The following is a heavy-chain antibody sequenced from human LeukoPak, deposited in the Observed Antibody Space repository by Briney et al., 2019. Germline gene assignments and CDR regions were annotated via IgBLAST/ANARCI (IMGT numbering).Heavy chain of an antibody. V-gene: IGHV1-18*01. CDR3: ARLQQQLVNNYYYYYYMDV. Sequence: GASVKVSCKASGYTFTSYGISWVRQAPGQGLEWMGWISAYNGNTNYAQKLQGRVTMTTDTSTSTAYMELRSLRSDDTAVYYCARLQQQLVNNYYYYYYMDVWGKGTTVTVSS. J-gene: IGHJ6*03. CDR2: ISAYNGNT. D-gene: IGHD6-13*01. CDR1: GYTFTSYG.